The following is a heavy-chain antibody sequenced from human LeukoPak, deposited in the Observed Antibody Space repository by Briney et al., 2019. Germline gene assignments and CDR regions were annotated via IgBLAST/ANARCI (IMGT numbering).Heavy chain of an antibody. CDR2: MNPHSGKT. J-gene: IGHJ4*02. CDR3: ARRYGDYVFYFDY. D-gene: IGHD4-17*01. Sequence: ASVKVSCKASGYPFNNYDINWVRQATGQGLEWMGWMNPHSGKTGYAQNFQGRVTMTRDTSISTAYMELSSLRSEDTAVYYCARRYGDYVFYFDYWGQGTLVTVSS. V-gene: IGHV1-8*01. CDR1: GYPFNNYD.